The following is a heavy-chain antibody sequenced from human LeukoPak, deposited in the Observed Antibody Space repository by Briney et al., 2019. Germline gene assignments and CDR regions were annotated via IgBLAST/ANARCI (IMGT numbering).Heavy chain of an antibody. Sequence: QSGGSLRLSCAASGFTFSGYAMSWVRQAPGKGLEWVSAISGSGGSTYYADSVKGRFTISRDNSKNTLYLQMNSLRAEDTAVYYCARGPAYCGGDCYSNYWGQGTLVTVSS. D-gene: IGHD2-21*02. CDR1: GFTFSGYA. V-gene: IGHV3-23*01. CDR3: ARGPAYCGGDCYSNY. CDR2: ISGSGGST. J-gene: IGHJ4*02.